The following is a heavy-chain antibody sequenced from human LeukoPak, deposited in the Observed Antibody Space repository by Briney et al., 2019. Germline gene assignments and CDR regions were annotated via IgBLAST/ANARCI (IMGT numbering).Heavy chain of an antibody. CDR1: GGSISSYY. Sequence: SETLSLTCTVSGGSISSYYWSWIRQPPGKGLEWIGYIYYSGSTNYNPPLKSRVTISVDTSKNQFSLKLSSVTAADTAVYYCARGIIGDWGYYFDYWGQGTLVTVSS. V-gene: IGHV4-59*01. J-gene: IGHJ4*02. CDR2: IYYSGST. D-gene: IGHD2-21*02. CDR3: ARGIIGDWGYYFDY.